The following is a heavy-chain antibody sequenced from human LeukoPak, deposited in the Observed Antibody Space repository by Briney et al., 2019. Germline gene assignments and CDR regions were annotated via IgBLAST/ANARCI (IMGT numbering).Heavy chain of an antibody. CDR3: ARHYVWGSYRKYYFDY. Sequence: PSETLSLTCTVSGGSISSGGYYWSWIRQHPGKGLEWIGYIYYSGSTYYNPSLKSRVTMSVDTSKNQFSLKLSSVTAADTAVYYCARHYVWGSYRKYYFDYWGQGTLVTVSS. CDR1: GGSISSGGYY. CDR2: IYYSGST. D-gene: IGHD3-16*02. V-gene: IGHV4-31*03. J-gene: IGHJ4*02.